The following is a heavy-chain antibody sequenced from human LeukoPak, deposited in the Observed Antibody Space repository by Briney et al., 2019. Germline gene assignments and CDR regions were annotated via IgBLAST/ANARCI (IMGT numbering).Heavy chain of an antibody. CDR3: ARGDGYNTDY. D-gene: IGHD5-24*01. CDR1: GGSITSGAYY. CDR2: VYYSGST. Sequence: PSETLSLTCTVSGGSITSGAYYWGWIRQLPGKGLEWIGYVYYSGSTYYNPSLKSRLAISVDTSKNQFSLSLSSVTAADTAVYYRARGDGYNTDYWGQGTLVTVSS. V-gene: IGHV4-31*03. J-gene: IGHJ4*02.